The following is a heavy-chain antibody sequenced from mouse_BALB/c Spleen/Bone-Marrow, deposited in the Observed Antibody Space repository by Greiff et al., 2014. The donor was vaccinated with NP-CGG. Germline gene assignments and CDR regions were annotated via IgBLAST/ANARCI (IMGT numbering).Heavy chain of an antibody. V-gene: IGHV1-7*01. CDR1: GYTFTSYW. Sequence: VQLQESGAELAKPGASVKMSCKASGYTFTSYWMHWVKQRPGQGLEWIGYINPSTGYTEYNQKFKDKATLTADKSSSTAYMQLSSLTSEDSAVYYCARRVYGGSYGFAYWGQGTLVTVSA. D-gene: IGHD1-1*01. CDR3: ARRVYGGSYGFAY. J-gene: IGHJ3*01. CDR2: INPSTGYT.